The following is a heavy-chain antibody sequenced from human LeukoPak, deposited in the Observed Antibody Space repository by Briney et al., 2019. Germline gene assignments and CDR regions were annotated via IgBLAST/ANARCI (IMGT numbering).Heavy chain of an antibody. Sequence: PSETLSLTCTVSGVSISSSSYYWGWIRQPPGKGLEWIGTIYYSGSTYYNPSLKSRLTMSVDTSKNQFSPKLSSVTVADTAIYYCARQTYYYDSSGHPYWYFDLWGRGTLVTVSS. V-gene: IGHV4-39*01. J-gene: IGHJ2*01. CDR3: ARQTYYYDSSGHPYWYFDL. D-gene: IGHD3-22*01. CDR1: GVSISSSSYY. CDR2: IYYSGST.